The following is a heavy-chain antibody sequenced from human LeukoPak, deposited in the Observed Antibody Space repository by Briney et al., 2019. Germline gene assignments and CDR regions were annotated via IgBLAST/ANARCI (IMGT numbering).Heavy chain of an antibody. V-gene: IGHV4-59*01. CDR3: ARDQGNY. CDR1: GGSFSGYY. CDR2: IYYSGST. J-gene: IGHJ4*02. Sequence: NPSETLSLTCAVYGGSFSGYYWSWIRQPPGKGLEWIGYIYYSGSTNYNPSLKSRVTISVDTSKNQFSLKLSSVTAADTAVYYCARDQGNYWGQGTLVTVSS.